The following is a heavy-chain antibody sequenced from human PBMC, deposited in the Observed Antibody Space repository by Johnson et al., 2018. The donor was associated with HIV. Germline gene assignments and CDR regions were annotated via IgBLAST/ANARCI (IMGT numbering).Heavy chain of an antibody. CDR2: ISGSGGST. V-gene: IGHV3-NL1*01. CDR1: GFTFSSFG. D-gene: IGHD2-15*01. J-gene: IGHJ3*02. CDR3: AKGGYCSGGSCYPDAFDI. Sequence: QMQLVESGGGVVQPGRSLRLSCAASGFTFSSFGMHWVRQAPGKGLEWVSAISGSGGSTYYADSVKGRFTISRDNSKNTLYLQMNSLRAEDTAVYYCAKGGYCSGGSCYPDAFDIWGQGTMVTVSS.